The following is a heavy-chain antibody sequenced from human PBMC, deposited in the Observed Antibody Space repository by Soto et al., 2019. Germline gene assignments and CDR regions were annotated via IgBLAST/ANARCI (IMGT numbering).Heavy chain of an antibody. Sequence: QVQLVESGGGVVQPGTSLRLSCEASGFSFSTYATHWVRQAPGKGLDWVAGISNDGGKEHYSDSVKGRFTISKDKSKNTVYLQMTGLRSDDTAVYYCAKDFIGYCSSVNCHIFDFWGQGTLVTVPS. J-gene: IGHJ4*02. D-gene: IGHD2-15*01. V-gene: IGHV3-30*18. CDR2: ISNDGGKE. CDR3: AKDFIGYCSSVNCHIFDF. CDR1: GFSFSTYA.